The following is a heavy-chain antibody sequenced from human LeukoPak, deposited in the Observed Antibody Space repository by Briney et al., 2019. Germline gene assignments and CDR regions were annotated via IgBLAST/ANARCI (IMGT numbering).Heavy chain of an antibody. Sequence: SGTLSLTCAVSGGPISSSNWWSWVRQPPGKGLEWIGEIYHSGSTNYNPSLKSRVTISVDKSKNQFSLKLSSVTAADTAVYYCASGDSSGWRPFDYWGQGTLVTVSS. J-gene: IGHJ4*02. D-gene: IGHD6-19*01. CDR3: ASGDSSGWRPFDY. V-gene: IGHV4-4*02. CDR1: GGPISSSNW. CDR2: IYHSGST.